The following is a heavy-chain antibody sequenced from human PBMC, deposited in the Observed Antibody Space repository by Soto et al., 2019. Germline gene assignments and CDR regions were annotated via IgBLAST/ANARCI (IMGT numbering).Heavy chain of an antibody. Sequence: QVQLVQSGAEVKKPGASVKVSCKASGYTFTSYDINWVRQVTGQGLEWMGWMNPNSGNTGYAQKFQGRVTLTRNTSISNAYMDLGSLASEDPAVYYFAIRHDGRQSSMADWGQGTTVTVSS. CDR2: MNPNSGNT. J-gene: IGHJ6*02. CDR3: AIRHDGRQSSMAD. CDR1: GYTFTSYD. D-gene: IGHD1-1*01. V-gene: IGHV1-8*01.